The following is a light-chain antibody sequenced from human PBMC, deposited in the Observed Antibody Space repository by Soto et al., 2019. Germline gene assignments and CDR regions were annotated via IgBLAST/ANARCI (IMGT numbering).Light chain of an antibody. J-gene: IGKJ5*01. V-gene: IGKV3D-20*02. Sequence: EIVLTQSPGTLSLSPGERATLSCRASQSVSNNYLAWYQQKPGQAPRLLIYGASNRATGIQDRFSGSGSGTDFTLTISRLEPEDFAVYYCKQRSDWPITFGQGTRLEIK. CDR3: KQRSDWPIT. CDR1: QSVSNNY. CDR2: GAS.